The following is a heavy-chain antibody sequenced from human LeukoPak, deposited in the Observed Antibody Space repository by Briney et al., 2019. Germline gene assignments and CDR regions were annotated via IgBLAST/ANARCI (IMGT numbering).Heavy chain of an antibody. CDR1: GGTFSSYA. D-gene: IGHD3-22*01. CDR2: IIPIFETA. V-gene: IGHV1-69*01. Sequence: SVKVSCKASGGTFSSYAISWVRQAPGQGLEWMGGIIPIFETANYAQKFQGRVTITADESTSTAYMELSSLRSEDTAVYYCARDGDYYDSSGSLIYYMDVWGKGTTVTVSS. CDR3: ARDGDYYDSSGSLIYYMDV. J-gene: IGHJ6*03.